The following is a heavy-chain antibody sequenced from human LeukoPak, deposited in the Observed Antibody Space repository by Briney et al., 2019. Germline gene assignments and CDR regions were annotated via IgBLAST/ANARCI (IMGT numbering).Heavy chain of an antibody. J-gene: IGHJ6*02. D-gene: IGHD3-10*01. CDR2: IDHSGNT. Sequence: PSETLSLTCAVYGGSFSGYFWNWIRQPPGKGLEWLGEIDHSGNTNYNPSLKSRVTISVDTSKNQFSLKVTSVTAADTAVYYCARGRKGITMIRGVMKYNHYGMDVWGQGTTVTVSS. CDR1: GGSFSGYF. CDR3: ARGRKGITMIRGVMKYNHYGMDV. V-gene: IGHV4-34*01.